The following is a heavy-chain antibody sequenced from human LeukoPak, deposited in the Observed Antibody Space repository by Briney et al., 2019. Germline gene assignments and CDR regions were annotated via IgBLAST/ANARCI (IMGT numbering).Heavy chain of an antibody. Sequence: GGSLRLSCAASGFTFSSYAMTWVRQAPGKGLEWVSGISGSGGSTYYADSVKGRFTVSRDNSKNTLYLQMNSLRAEDTAVYYCAKDDIVVVPAAPIFDYWGQGTLATVSS. CDR1: GFTFSSYA. CDR3: AKDDIVVVPAAPIFDY. V-gene: IGHV3-23*01. CDR2: ISGSGGST. D-gene: IGHD2-2*01. J-gene: IGHJ4*02.